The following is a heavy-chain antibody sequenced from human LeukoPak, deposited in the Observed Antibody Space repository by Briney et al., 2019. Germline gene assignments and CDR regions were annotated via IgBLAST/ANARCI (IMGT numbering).Heavy chain of an antibody. CDR1: GFTFSSYW. Sequence: GGSLRLSCVASGFTFSSYWMSWVRQAPGRGLEWVANINRDGSVKNYVDSVKGRFTISRDNSKNSLFLQMNSLRDDDTAVYFCARNQWSWGQGTLVTVSS. CDR2: INRDGSVK. D-gene: IGHD1-14*01. CDR3: ARNQWS. V-gene: IGHV3-7*01. J-gene: IGHJ5*02.